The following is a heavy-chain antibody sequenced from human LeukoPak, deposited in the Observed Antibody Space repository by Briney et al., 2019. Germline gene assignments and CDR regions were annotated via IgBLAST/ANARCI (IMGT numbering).Heavy chain of an antibody. V-gene: IGHV1-2*02. Sequence: ASVKVSCKASGYTFTGYYMHWVRQAPGQGLEWMGWINPNSGGTNYAQKFQGRVTMTRDTSISTAYMELSRLRSDDTAVYYCARSNFRSYGDYGGTGYWGQGTLVTVSS. CDR1: GYTFTGYY. D-gene: IGHD4-17*01. J-gene: IGHJ4*02. CDR3: ARSNFRSYGDYGGTGY. CDR2: INPNSGGT.